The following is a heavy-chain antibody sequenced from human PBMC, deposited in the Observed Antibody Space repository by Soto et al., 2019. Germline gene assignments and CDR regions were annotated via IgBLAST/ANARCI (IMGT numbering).Heavy chain of an antibody. CDR3: ARGDRGAFDL. CDR2: IHNDGSRT. V-gene: IGHV3-74*03. D-gene: IGHD1-26*01. J-gene: IGHJ3*01. Sequence: EVPLVESGGGLVQPGESLRLSCAASGFTFSYYWMHWVRQTPGKGLLWVSHIHNDGSRTTYADSVKGRFTISRDNARNTVYLQMNSLRDDDTAVNYCARGDRGAFDLWGQGTAVTVSS. CDR1: GFTFSYYW.